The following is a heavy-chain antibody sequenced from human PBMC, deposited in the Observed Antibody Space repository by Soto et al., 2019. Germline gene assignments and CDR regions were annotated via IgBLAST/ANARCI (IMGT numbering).Heavy chain of an antibody. CDR1: GFTFSDYA. CDR3: ARGRYSDSFSDY. V-gene: IGHV3-23*01. Sequence: VQLLESGGGLVQPGGSLRLSCVASGFTFSDYAMTWVRQAPGKGLEWVSAISSNGGSTYNADSVKGRFTISRDNSKNTLYLQMNSLRAEDTAVYHCARGRYSDSFSDYWGQGTLVTVSS. J-gene: IGHJ4*02. CDR2: ISSNGGST. D-gene: IGHD4-17*01.